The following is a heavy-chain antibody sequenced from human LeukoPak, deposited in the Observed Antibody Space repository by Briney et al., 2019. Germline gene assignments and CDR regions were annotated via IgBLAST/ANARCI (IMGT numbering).Heavy chain of an antibody. CDR2: ISSSGSTI. CDR3: ARESPPQYSYDSSSYLGPMDAFDI. V-gene: IGHV3-11*04. D-gene: IGHD3-22*01. CDR1: GFTFSDYY. Sequence: GGSLRLSCAASGFTFSDYYMSWIRQAPGKGLEWVSYISSSGSTIYYADSVKGRFTISRDNAKNSLYLQMNSLRAEDTAVYYCARESPPQYSYDSSSYLGPMDAFDIWGQGTMVTVSS. J-gene: IGHJ3*02.